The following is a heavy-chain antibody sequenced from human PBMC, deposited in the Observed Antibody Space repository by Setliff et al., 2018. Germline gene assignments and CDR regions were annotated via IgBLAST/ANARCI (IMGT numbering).Heavy chain of an antibody. D-gene: IGHD6-25*01. CDR1: GYPFTDYY. J-gene: IGHJ4*02. CDR2: INPNSGAT. Sequence: GASVKVSCKTSGYPFTDYYIHWVRQAPGQGLEWMGRINPNSGATNFAQKLQGRVTMTRDTSISTAYMDLSRLRSDDTAVYYCARDLYNSGSDYWGQGTLVTVSS. V-gene: IGHV1-2*06. CDR3: ARDLYNSGSDY.